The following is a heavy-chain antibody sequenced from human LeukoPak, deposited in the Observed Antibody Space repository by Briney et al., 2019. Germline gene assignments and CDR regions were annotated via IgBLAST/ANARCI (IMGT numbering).Heavy chain of an antibody. CDR2: ISYDGSNK. J-gene: IGHJ4*02. Sequence: TGRSLRLSCAASGFTFSSYAMHWVRQAPGKGLEWVAVISYDGSNKYYADSVKGRFTISRDNSKNTLYLQMNSLRAEDTAVYYCARPMHDSSGYPPTDYWGQGTLVTVSS. V-gene: IGHV3-30-3*01. CDR3: ARPMHDSSGYPPTDY. CDR1: GFTFSSYA. D-gene: IGHD3-22*01.